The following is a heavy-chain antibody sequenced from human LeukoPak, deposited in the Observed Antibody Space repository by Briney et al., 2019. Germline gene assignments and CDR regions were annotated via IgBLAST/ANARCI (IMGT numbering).Heavy chain of an antibody. D-gene: IGHD3-16*01. CDR3: AEDAGGVMLDY. Sequence: GGSLRLSCAASGFTFSSYGMHWVRQAPGKGLEWVAVTSYDGSNKYYADSVKGRFTISRDNSKNTLYLQMNSLRAEDTAVYYCAEDAGGVMLDYWGQGTLVTVSS. J-gene: IGHJ4*02. CDR2: TSYDGSNK. V-gene: IGHV3-30*18. CDR1: GFTFSSYG.